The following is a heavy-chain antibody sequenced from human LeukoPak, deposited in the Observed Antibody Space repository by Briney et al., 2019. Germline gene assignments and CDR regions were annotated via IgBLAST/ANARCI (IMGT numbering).Heavy chain of an antibody. CDR2: INPDGSST. CDR3: ASDFSGWYDY. CDR1: GFTFSSYW. V-gene: IGHV3-74*01. Sequence: PGGSLRLSYAASGFTFSSYWIHWVRQAPGKGLVWVSRINPDGSSTSYADSVKGRFTISRDNAKNTLYLQMNSLRAEDTAVYYCASDFSGWYDYWGQGTLVTVSS. J-gene: IGHJ4*02. D-gene: IGHD6-19*01.